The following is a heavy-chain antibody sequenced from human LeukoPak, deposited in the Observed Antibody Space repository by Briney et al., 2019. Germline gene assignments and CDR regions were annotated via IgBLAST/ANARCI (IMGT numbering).Heavy chain of an antibody. J-gene: IGHJ4*02. CDR2: ISYDGSNK. V-gene: IGHV3-30*18. CDR3: AKSLGGVSVVAAADY. Sequence: GRSLRLSCAASGFTFSSYGMHWVRQAPGKGLEWVAVISYDGSNKYYADSVKGRFTISRDNSKNTLYLQMSSLRVEDTAVYYCAKSLGGVSVVAAADYWGQGTLVTVSS. CDR1: GFTFSSYG. D-gene: IGHD2-15*01.